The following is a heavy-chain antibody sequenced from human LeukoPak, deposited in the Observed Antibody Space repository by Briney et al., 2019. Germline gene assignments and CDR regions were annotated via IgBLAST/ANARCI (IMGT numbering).Heavy chain of an antibody. J-gene: IGHJ4*02. Sequence: PGGSLRLSCAASGFTFSSYAMSWVRQAPGKGLEWVSGISGRDSSTYYADSVKGRFTISRETSKNTLYLQMNSLRAEDTAVYYCARDQGHYYGSGSYYYFDYWGQGTLVTVSS. D-gene: IGHD3-10*01. CDR2: ISGRDSST. CDR1: GFTFSSYA. V-gene: IGHV3-23*01. CDR3: ARDQGHYYGSGSYYYFDY.